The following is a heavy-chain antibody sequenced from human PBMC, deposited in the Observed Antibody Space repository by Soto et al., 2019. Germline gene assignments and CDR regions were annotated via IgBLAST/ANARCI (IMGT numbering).Heavy chain of an antibody. D-gene: IGHD6-13*01. Sequence: QITLKETGPTLVKPTQTLTLTCTFSGFSITTSGEGVAWIRQPPGKALEWLALIYWNDSRRSNPSLKGRVTFAKDTSKNQVILRMTNMDPADTATYYCAHRPGTSSWHDAFYVWGQGTMVTVSS. CDR2: IYWNDSR. V-gene: IGHV2-5*01. CDR1: GFSITTSGEG. CDR3: AHRPGTSSWHDAFYV. J-gene: IGHJ3*01.